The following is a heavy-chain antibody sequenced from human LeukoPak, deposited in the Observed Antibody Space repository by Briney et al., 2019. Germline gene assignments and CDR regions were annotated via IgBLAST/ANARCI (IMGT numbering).Heavy chain of an antibody. V-gene: IGHV1-8*01. CDR1: GYTFTSYD. CDR3: ARAPAKRRSNYSYYFDY. D-gene: IGHD4-11*01. Sequence: ASVKVSCKASGYTFTSYDINLVRQATRQGLEWMGWMNPNSGNTGYAQKFQGRVTMTRNTSISTAYMELSSLRSEDTAVYYCARAPAKRRSNYSYYFDYWGQGTLVTVSS. CDR2: MNPNSGNT. J-gene: IGHJ4*02.